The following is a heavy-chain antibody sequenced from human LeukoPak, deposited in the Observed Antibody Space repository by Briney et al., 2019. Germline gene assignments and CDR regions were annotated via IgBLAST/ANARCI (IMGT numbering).Heavy chain of an antibody. V-gene: IGHV3-66*01. CDR1: GFTVSSNY. J-gene: IGHJ3*02. CDR3: ARDGGYDILTGYYVGAFDI. CDR2: IYSGGST. Sequence: PGGSLRLSCAASGFTVSSNYMSWVRQAPGKGLEWVSVIYSGGSTYCADSVKGRFTISRDNSKNTLYLQMNSLRAEDTAVYYCARDGGYDILTGYYVGAFDIWGQGTMVTVSS. D-gene: IGHD3-9*01.